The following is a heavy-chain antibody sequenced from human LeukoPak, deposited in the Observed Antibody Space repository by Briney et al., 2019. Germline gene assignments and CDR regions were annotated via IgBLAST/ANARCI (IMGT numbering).Heavy chain of an antibody. CDR2: IWYDGSIK. CDR1: GFTFSTYG. V-gene: IGHV3-33*01. J-gene: IGHJ3*02. CDR3: ARAVVPFDI. D-gene: IGHD2-21*01. Sequence: GGSLRLSCAASGFTFSTYGMHWVRQAPGKGLEWVAVIWYDGSIKYYADSVKGRFTISRDNSKNTLYLQMNSLRAEDTAVYYCARAVVPFDIWAQGTRLSVSS.